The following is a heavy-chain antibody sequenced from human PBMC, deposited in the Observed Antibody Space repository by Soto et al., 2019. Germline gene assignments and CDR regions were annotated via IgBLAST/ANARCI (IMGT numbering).Heavy chain of an antibody. V-gene: IGHV1-3*01. J-gene: IGHJ6*02. CDR2: INAGNGNT. CDR3: ARGVEESVLRFLEWSPASPHYYYYGMDV. CDR1: GYTFTSYA. Sequence: ASVKVFCKASGYTFTSYAMHWVRQAPGQRLEWMGWINAGNGNTKYSQKFQGRVTITRDTSTSTVYMELSSLRSEDTAVYYCARGVEESVLRFLEWSPASPHYYYYGMDVWGQGTTVTVSS. D-gene: IGHD3-3*01.